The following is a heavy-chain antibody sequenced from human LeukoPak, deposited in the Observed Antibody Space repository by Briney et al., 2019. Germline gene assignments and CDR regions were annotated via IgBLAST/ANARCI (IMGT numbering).Heavy chain of an antibody. CDR3: AKKGGYSYGSFDY. Sequence: GGSLRLSCAASGFTFSSYWMSWVRQAPGKGLEWVANIKQDGSEKYYVDSVKGRFTISRDNAKNSLYLQMNSLRAEDTAVYYCAKKGGYSYGSFDYWGQGTLVTVSS. D-gene: IGHD5-18*01. CDR1: GFTFSSYW. V-gene: IGHV3-7*01. J-gene: IGHJ4*02. CDR2: IKQDGSEK.